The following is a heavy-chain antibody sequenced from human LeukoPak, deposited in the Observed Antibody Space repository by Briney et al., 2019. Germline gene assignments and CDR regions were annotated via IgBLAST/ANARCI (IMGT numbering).Heavy chain of an antibody. D-gene: IGHD4-17*01. CDR3: AKPSLGLRIDQTDY. J-gene: IGHJ4*02. Sequence: GGSLRLSCAASGFTVSSNYMSWVRQAPGKGLEWVSVIYSGGSTYYADSVKGRFTISRDNSKNTLYLQMNSLRAEDTAVYYCAKPSLGLRIDQTDYWGQGTLVTVSS. CDR2: IYSGGST. V-gene: IGHV3-53*01. CDR1: GFTVSSNY.